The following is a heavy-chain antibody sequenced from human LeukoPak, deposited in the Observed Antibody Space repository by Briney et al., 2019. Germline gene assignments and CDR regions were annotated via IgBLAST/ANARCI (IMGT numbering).Heavy chain of an antibody. CDR1: GFTVSTNY. D-gene: IGHD2-21*01. Sequence: GGSLRLSCAASGFTVSTNYMSWVRQAPGKGLEWVSVIYIGGSTYYADSVKGRFTFSRDNSKNTLYLQMNSLRAEDTAVYYCARYCGGDCSYGMDVWGQGTTVTVS. CDR2: IYIGGST. J-gene: IGHJ6*02. CDR3: ARYCGGDCSYGMDV. V-gene: IGHV3-66*01.